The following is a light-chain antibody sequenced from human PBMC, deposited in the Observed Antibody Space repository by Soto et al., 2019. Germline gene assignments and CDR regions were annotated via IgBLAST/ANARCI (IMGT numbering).Light chain of an antibody. CDR3: QQRSNWPSIT. CDR1: QSVSSY. J-gene: IGKJ5*01. Sequence: IVLTQSAVTLSLSPGERATLSCRASQSVSSYLAWYQQKPGQAPRLLIYDASNRATGIPARFSGSGSGTDFTLTISSLGPEDFAVYYCQQRSNWPSITFGQGTRLEIK. V-gene: IGKV3-11*01. CDR2: DAS.